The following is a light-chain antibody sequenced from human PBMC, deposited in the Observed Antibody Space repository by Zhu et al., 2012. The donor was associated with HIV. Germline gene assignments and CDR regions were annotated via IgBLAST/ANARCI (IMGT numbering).Light chain of an antibody. CDR3: QHET. Sequence: EIVLTQSPGTLSLSPGERATLSCRVSQTVNSNYLAWYQQKPGHAPRLLIYDTSRRATGVPDRFTGSGSGTEFTLTISRLEPEDFAVYYCQHETFGQGTKVDIK. V-gene: IGKV3D-20*02. CDR1: QTVNSNY. J-gene: IGKJ1*01. CDR2: DTS.